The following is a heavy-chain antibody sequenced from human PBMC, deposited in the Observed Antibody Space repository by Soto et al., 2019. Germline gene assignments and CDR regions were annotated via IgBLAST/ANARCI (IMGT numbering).Heavy chain of an antibody. Sequence: PSETLSLTCTVSGGSISSGGYYWSWIRHPPGKGLEWIGYIYYSGSTYYNPSLKSRVTISVDTSKNQFSLKLSSVTAADTAVYYCATHDLRWAFDYWGQGTLVTVSS. J-gene: IGHJ4*02. CDR2: IYYSGST. V-gene: IGHV4-30-4*01. CDR1: GGSISSGGYY. CDR3: ATHDLRWAFDY. D-gene: IGHD3-3*01.